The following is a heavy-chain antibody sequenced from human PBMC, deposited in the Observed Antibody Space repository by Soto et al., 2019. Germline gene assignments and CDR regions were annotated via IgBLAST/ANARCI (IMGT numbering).Heavy chain of an antibody. CDR2: ISGSGGST. CDR3: AKSRRLPSDAFDI. D-gene: IGHD4-17*01. Sequence: EVQLLESGGGLVQPGGSLRLSCAASGFTFSSYAMSWVRQAPGKGLEWVSAISGSGGSTYYADSVQGRFTISRDNSKNTLYLQMNSLRAEDTAVYYCAKSRRLPSDAFDIWGQGTMVTVSS. CDR1: GFTFSSYA. V-gene: IGHV3-23*01. J-gene: IGHJ3*02.